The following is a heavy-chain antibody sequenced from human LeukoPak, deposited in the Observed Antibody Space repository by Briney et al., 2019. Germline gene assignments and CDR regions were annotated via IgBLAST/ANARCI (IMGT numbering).Heavy chain of an antibody. Sequence: GGALRLSCAASGCTFSKYAMSWVRQAPGRGREGVAAISGSGGTTYYADPVKGRFTISRDNSKNTLYLQMNSLRAEDTAVFYCAKAQAIFSYGQYYFDYWGQGTLVTVSS. CDR1: GCTFSKYA. V-gene: IGHV3-23*01. CDR2: ISGSGGTT. CDR3: AKAQAIFSYGQYYFDY. J-gene: IGHJ4*02. D-gene: IGHD5-18*01.